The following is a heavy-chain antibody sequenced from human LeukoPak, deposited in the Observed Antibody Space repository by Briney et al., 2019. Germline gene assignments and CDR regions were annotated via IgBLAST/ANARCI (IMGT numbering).Heavy chain of an antibody. CDR3: ARDAMDGGAAAARFDY. CDR1: GGSISSSSYY. V-gene: IGHV4-39*07. CDR2: IYHSGST. Sequence: SETLSLTCTVSGGSISSSSYYWGWIRQPPGKGLEWIGSIYHSGSTYYNPSLKSRVTISVDTSKNQFSLKLSSVTAADTAVYYCARDAMDGGAAAARFDYWGQGTLVTVSS. J-gene: IGHJ4*02. D-gene: IGHD6-25*01.